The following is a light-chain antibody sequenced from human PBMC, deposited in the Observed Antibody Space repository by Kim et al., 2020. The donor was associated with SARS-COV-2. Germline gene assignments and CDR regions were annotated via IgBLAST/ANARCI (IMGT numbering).Light chain of an antibody. V-gene: IGLV2-14*03. CDR3: SSYTSSSLWV. CDR2: DVS. CDR1: SSDVGGYNS. J-gene: IGLJ3*02. Sequence: GQSIPISCTRTSSDVGGYNSVSWYQQHPGKAPNLMIYDVSNRPSGVSTRFSGSKSGNTASLTISGLQAEDEGDYYCSSYTSSSLWVFGGGTQLTVL.